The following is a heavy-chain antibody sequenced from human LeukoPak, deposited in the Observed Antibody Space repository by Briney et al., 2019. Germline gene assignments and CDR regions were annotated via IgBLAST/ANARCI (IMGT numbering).Heavy chain of an antibody. Sequence: SQTLSLTCTVSGGSISSGDYYWSWIRQPPGKGLEWIGYIYYSGSTYYNPSLKSRVTISVDTSKNQFSLKLSSVTAADTAVYYCAGEGLRDFWSGQTHWGQGTLVTVSS. J-gene: IGHJ4*02. CDR2: IYYSGST. CDR1: GGSISSGDYY. CDR3: AGEGLRDFWSGQTH. D-gene: IGHD3-3*01. V-gene: IGHV4-30-4*08.